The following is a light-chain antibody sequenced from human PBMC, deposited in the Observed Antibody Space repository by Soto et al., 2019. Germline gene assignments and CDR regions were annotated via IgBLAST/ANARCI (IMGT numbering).Light chain of an antibody. CDR1: PSVTNF. Sequence: EIVLTQSPATLSLSPGERATLSCRASPSVTNFLAWYQQKPGQAPRLLIYGAFNRATGIPARFSGSGSGTDFTLTISSLEPEDSAVYYCQQYGNAPFTFGPGTKVDIK. CDR2: GAF. V-gene: IGKV3-11*01. CDR3: QQYGNAPFT. J-gene: IGKJ3*01.